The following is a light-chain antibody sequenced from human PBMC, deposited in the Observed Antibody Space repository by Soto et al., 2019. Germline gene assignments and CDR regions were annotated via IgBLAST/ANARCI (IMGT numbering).Light chain of an antibody. Sequence: DIVMTQSPLYLPVTPGEAASISCRSSQSLLHKNGNNYFNWYVQKPGQSPQVLIYMGSRRASGVPDRISGSGSGTYFTLRISRVEAEDAGVYYCMQALQTPRTFGQGTKVEIK. CDR2: MGS. J-gene: IGKJ1*01. CDR1: QSLLHKNGNNY. V-gene: IGKV2-28*01. CDR3: MQALQTPRT.